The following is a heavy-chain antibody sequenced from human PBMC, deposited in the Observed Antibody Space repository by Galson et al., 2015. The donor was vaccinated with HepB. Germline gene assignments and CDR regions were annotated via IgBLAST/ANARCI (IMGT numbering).Heavy chain of an antibody. CDR3: TRDLRYCDTIKCYGGDFNY. V-gene: IGHV1-18*01. D-gene: IGHD2/OR15-2a*01. Sequence: SVKVSCKASGYRFSHYGISWVRQAPGQGLEWMGWIGPYNANTNYGQKFQGRLTMTTDTSTSTVFMELTSLRSDDTAVYYCTRDLRYCDTIKCYGGDFNYWGQGTLVTVSS. CDR1: GYRFSHYG. J-gene: IGHJ4*02. CDR2: IGPYNANT.